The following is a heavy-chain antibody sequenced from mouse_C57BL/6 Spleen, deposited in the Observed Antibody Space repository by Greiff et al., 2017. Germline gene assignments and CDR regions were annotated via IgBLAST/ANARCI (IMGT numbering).Heavy chain of an antibody. CDR2: ISDGGSYT. CDR1: GFTFSSYA. J-gene: IGHJ4*01. D-gene: IGHD1-1*01. V-gene: IGHV5-4*03. CDR3: ARAIYYYGSSYPYAMDY. Sequence: DVKLVESGGGLVKPGGSLKLSCAASGFTFSSYAMSWVRQTPEKRLEWVATISDGGSYTYYPDNVKGRFTISRDNAKNNLYLQMSHLKSEDTAMYYCARAIYYYGSSYPYAMDYWGQGTSVTVSS.